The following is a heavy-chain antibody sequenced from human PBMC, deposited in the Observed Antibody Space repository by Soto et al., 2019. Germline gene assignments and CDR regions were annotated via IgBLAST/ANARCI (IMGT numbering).Heavy chain of an antibody. CDR3: AREATMVRGVIGYYYYGMDI. V-gene: IGHV1-69*13. CDR1: GGTFSSYA. CDR2: IIPIFGTA. D-gene: IGHD3-10*01. J-gene: IGHJ6*02. Sequence: ASVKVSCKASGGTFSSYAISWVRQAPGQGLEWMGGIIPIFGTANYAQKFQGRVTITADESTSTAYMELSSLRSEDTAVYYCAREATMVRGVIGYYYYGMDIWGQGTTVTVS.